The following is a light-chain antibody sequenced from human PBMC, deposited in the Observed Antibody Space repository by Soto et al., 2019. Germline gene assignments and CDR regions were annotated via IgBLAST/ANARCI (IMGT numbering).Light chain of an antibody. CDR2: EVS. CDR3: CSYAGSSTNV. CDR1: SRDVGSYNL. Sequence: QSVLTQPASVSGSPGQSITISCTGTSRDVGSYNLVSWYQQHPGKAQKLMIYEVSKRPSGVSNRFSGSKSGNTASLTFSGLQAEDEADYYCCSYAGSSTNVFGTGTRSPS. V-gene: IGLV2-23*02. J-gene: IGLJ1*01.